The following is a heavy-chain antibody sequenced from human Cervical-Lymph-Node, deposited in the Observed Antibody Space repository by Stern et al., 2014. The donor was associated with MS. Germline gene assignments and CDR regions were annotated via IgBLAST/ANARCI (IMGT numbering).Heavy chain of an antibody. CDR1: GFTFSSYW. V-gene: IGHV3-7*01. D-gene: IGHD1-1*01. CDR3: ATTGTTWCFDY. CDR2: IKQDGSEK. J-gene: IGHJ4*02. Sequence: EVQLVEYGGGLVQPGGSLRLSCAASGFTFSSYWMSWVRQAPGKGLEWVANIKQDGSEKYYVDSVKGRFTISRDNAKNSLYLQMNSLRAEDTAVYYCATTGTTWCFDYWGQGTLVTVSS.